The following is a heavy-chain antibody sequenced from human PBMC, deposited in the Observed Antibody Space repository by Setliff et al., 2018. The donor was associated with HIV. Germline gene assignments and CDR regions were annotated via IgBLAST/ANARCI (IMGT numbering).Heavy chain of an antibody. D-gene: IGHD3-10*01. Sequence: SVKVSCKASGDNFNNVAFNWVRQAPGQGLEWMGGILPIFGATDYAQKFQGRLTLTAVQSENSVYMELSSLRSDDTAVYYCTNRGGSGTNVGDWFDPWGQGTPVTVSS. CDR2: ILPIFGAT. J-gene: IGHJ5*02. CDR1: GDNFNNVA. V-gene: IGHV1-69*13. CDR3: TNRGGSGTNVGDWFDP.